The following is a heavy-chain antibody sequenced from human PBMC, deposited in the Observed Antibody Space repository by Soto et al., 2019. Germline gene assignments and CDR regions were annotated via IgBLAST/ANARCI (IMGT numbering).Heavy chain of an antibody. V-gene: IGHV5-10-1*01. CDR2: IDPSDSYT. CDR3: ASIAAAGNSPYYGMDV. D-gene: IGHD6-13*01. CDR1: GYSFTNYW. Sequence: GESLKISCKAIGYSFTNYWIGWVRQTPGKGLEWMGRIDPSDSYTNYSPSFQGHVTISADKSISTAYLQWSSLKASDTAMYYCASIAAAGNSPYYGMDVWGQGTTVTVSS. J-gene: IGHJ6*02.